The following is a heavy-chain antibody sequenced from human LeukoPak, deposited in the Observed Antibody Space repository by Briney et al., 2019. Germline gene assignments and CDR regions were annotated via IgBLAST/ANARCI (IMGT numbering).Heavy chain of an antibody. V-gene: IGHV3-33*01. CDR3: ARYSLQSAHFDY. CDR2: KWYDGTNK. CDR1: GFSFSNYG. Sequence: GGSLRLSCAASGFSFSNYGMHWVRQAPGKGLEWVAVKWYDGTNKYYADSVKGRFTISRDNAKNSLYLQMNSLRAEDTAVYYCARYSLQSAHFDYWGQGTLVTVSS. J-gene: IGHJ4*02. D-gene: IGHD2-21*01.